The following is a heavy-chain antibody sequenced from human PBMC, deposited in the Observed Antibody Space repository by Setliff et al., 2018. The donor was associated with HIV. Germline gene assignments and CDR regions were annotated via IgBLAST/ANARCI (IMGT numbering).Heavy chain of an antibody. CDR2: VYYSGST. D-gene: IGHD1-26*01. J-gene: IGHJ4*02. CDR1: GGSTGSSSYY. CDR3: ATHGAQ. Sequence: PSETLSLTCSVSGGSTGSSSYYWAWVRQPPGKGPEWIGSVYYSGSTHYNPSLKSRVTISVDTSKNQFSLKLSSVTAADTAVYYCATHGAQWGQGTLVTVSS. V-gene: IGHV4-39*01.